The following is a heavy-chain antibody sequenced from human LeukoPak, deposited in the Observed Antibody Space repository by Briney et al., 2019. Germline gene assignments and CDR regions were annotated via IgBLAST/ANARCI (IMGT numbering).Heavy chain of an antibody. V-gene: IGHV4-59*08. Sequence: SETLSLTCTVSGGSISSYYWSWIRQPPGKGLEWIGYIYYSGSTNYNPSLKSRVTISVDTSKNQFSLKLSSVTAADTAVYYCARRRVGPFDYWGQGTLVTVSS. CDR1: GGSISSYY. CDR2: IYYSGST. CDR3: ARRRVGPFDY. J-gene: IGHJ4*02. D-gene: IGHD1-26*01.